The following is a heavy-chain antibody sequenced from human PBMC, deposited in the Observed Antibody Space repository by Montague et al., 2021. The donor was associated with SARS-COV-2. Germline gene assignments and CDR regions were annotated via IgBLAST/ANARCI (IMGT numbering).Heavy chain of an antibody. CDR2: INHGGTT. J-gene: IGHJ4*02. V-gene: IGHV4-34*01. CDR1: GGSFSGDGSFSGYY. CDR3: ARAIQTTPLMVVIAIPRPFYYFDY. Sequence: SETLSLTCAVYGGSFSGDGSFSGYYWRWIRQPPGKGLEWIGEINHGGTTNYNPSLKCRVIISVDTSKNQFSLKLRSVTAADTAVYYCARAIQTTPLMVVIAIPRPFYYFDYWGQGTLVTVSS. D-gene: IGHD2-21*01.